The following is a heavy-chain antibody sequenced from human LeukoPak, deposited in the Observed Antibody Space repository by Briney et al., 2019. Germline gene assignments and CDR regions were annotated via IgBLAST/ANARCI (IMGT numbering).Heavy chain of an antibody. CDR3: ARWDELGYFDY. V-gene: IGHV6-1*01. J-gene: IGHJ4*02. CDR2: TYYRSTWYN. D-gene: IGHD7-27*01. Sequence: SQTLSLTCAISGDSVSSNSVTWNWIRQSPSRGLEWLGRTYYRSTWYNDYAVSVRGRITVNPDTSKNQFSLHLNSVTPEDTAVYYCARWDELGYFDYWGQGTLVTVSS. CDR1: GDSVSSNSVT.